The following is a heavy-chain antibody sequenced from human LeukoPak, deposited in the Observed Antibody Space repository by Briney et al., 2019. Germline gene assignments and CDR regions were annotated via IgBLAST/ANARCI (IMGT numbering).Heavy chain of an antibody. CDR1: GGSISSGDYY. V-gene: IGHV4-30-4*01. J-gene: IGHJ4*02. CDR2: IYYSGST. D-gene: IGHD5-24*01. CDR3: ARERIGEMAGD. Sequence: SETLSLTCTVSGGSISSGDYYWSWIRQPPGEGLEWIGYIYYSGSTYYNPSLKSRVTISVDTSKNQFSLKLSSATAADTAVYYCARERIGEMAGDWGQGTLVTVSS.